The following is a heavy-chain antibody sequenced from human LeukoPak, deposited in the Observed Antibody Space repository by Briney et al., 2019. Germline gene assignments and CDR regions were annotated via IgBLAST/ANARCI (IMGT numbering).Heavy chain of an antibody. Sequence: GSLRLSCAASGFTFSSYWMSWVRQAPGKGLEWIGEINHSGSTNYNPSLKSRVTISVDTSKKQFSLKLSSVTAADTAVYYCARQIWSGYYKWFDPWGQGTLVTVSS. D-gene: IGHD3-3*01. CDR2: INHSGST. J-gene: IGHJ5*02. V-gene: IGHV4-34*01. CDR3: ARQIWSGYYKWFDP. CDR1: GFTFSSYW.